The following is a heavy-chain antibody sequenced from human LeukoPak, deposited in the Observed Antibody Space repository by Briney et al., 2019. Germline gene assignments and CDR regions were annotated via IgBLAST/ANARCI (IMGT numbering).Heavy chain of an antibody. D-gene: IGHD3-10*01. Sequence: ASVKVSCKASVYTFTGYYMHWVRQAPGQGLEWMGWINPNSGGTNYAQKFQGKVTMTRDTSISTAYMELSRLRSDDTAVYYCARVIPQRHYGSGSYYWFDPWGQGTLVTVSS. J-gene: IGHJ5*02. CDR1: VYTFTGYY. CDR2: INPNSGGT. V-gene: IGHV1-2*02. CDR3: ARVIPQRHYGSGSYYWFDP.